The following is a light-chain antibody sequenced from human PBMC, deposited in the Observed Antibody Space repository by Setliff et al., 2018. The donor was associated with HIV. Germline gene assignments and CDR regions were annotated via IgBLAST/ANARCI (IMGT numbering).Light chain of an antibody. V-gene: IGLV1-44*01. CDR1: SSNIGSNT. Sequence: QSVLTQPPSASATPGQRVTISCSGSSSNIGSNTVNWYQQVPGTAPKLLIYSNNQRPSGVPDRFSGSKSGNTASLTISGLQTEDEADYYCSSYTSSSTYVFGTGTKVTVL. J-gene: IGLJ1*01. CDR3: SSYTSSSTYV. CDR2: SNN.